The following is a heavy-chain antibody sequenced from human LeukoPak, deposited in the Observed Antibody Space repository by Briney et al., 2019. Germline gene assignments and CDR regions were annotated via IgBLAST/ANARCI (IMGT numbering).Heavy chain of an antibody. D-gene: IGHD2-2*01. CDR1: GYTFTGYY. V-gene: IGHV1-2*02. Sequence: GASVKVSCKASGYTFTGYYMHWVRQAPGQGLEWMGWINPNSGGTNYAQKFQGRVTMTRDTSISTAYMELRSLRSDDTAVYYCARGGSSSTSCYPYWGQGTLVTVSS. CDR2: INPNSGGT. CDR3: ARGGSSSTSCYPY. J-gene: IGHJ4*02.